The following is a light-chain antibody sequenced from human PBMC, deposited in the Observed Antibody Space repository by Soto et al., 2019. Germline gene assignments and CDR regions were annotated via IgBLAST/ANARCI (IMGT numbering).Light chain of an antibody. CDR3: NSYTNTNTLPV. V-gene: IGLV2-14*03. CDR2: GVT. CDR1: SGDFGDYNC. Sequence: QSALTQPASVSGSPGQSITISCTGASGDFGDYNCVSWYQQHPGKAPQLLIYGVTNRPSGVSNRFSGSKSGNTASLTISGLQADDEAEYYCNSYTNTNTLPVFGTGTKLTVL. J-gene: IGLJ1*01.